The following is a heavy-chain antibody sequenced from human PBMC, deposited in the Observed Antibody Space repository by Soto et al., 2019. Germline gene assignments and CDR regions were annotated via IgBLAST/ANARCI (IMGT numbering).Heavy chain of an antibody. D-gene: IGHD1-26*01. J-gene: IGHJ6*02. CDR1: GFTFSSYA. CDR2: VSGSGDST. Sequence: EVQLLESGGGLVQPGGSLRLSCAASGFTFSSYAMSWVRQAPGKGLEWVSSVSGSGDSTYYADSVKGRFTISRDNSKNTLYLQMNSLRAEDTAVYYCARDSGGSYYGGFYYYGMDVWGQGTTVTVSS. CDR3: ARDSGGSYYGGFYYYGMDV. V-gene: IGHV3-23*01.